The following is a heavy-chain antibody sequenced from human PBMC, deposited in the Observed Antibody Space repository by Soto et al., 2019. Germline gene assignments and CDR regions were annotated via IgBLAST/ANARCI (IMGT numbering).Heavy chain of an antibody. Sequence: QVQLVQSGAEVKKPGASVKVSCNASGITSTTYDIHWVRQAPGQGLEWMGLINTGNGNTRYSQRFLGRVSLTTDTSASTASMDLSSLTTEDTAVYYCARAISGYVTWGQGTLITVSS. CDR2: INTGNGNT. CDR1: GITSTTYD. J-gene: IGHJ5*02. D-gene: IGHD5-12*01. CDR3: ARAISGYVT. V-gene: IGHV1-3*04.